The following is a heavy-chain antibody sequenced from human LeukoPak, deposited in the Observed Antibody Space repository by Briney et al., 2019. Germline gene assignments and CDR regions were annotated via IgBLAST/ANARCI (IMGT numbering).Heavy chain of an antibody. J-gene: IGHJ4*02. Sequence: SETLSLTCTVSGGSISSYYWSWIRQPPGKGLEWIGYIYYSGSTNYNPFLKSRVTISVDTSKNQFSLKLSSVTAADTAVYYCARKPRITIFGVVSGRYFDYWGQGTLVTVSS. CDR2: IYYSGST. CDR3: ARKPRITIFGVVSGRYFDY. CDR1: GGSISSYY. V-gene: IGHV4-59*12. D-gene: IGHD3-3*01.